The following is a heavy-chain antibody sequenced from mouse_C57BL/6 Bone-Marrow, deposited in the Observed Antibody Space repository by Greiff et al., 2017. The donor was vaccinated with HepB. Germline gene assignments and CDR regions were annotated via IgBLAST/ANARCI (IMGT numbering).Heavy chain of an antibody. V-gene: IGHV3-6*01. CDR2: ISYDGSN. CDR1: GYSITSGYY. Sequence: DVQLQESGPGLVKPSQSLSLTCSVTGYSITSGYYWNWIRQFPGNKLEWMGYISYDGSNNYNPSLKNRISITRDTSKNQFFLKLNSVTTEDTATYYCARVGDYGSSLAYWGQGTLVTVSA. D-gene: IGHD1-1*01. J-gene: IGHJ3*01. CDR3: ARVGDYGSSLAY.